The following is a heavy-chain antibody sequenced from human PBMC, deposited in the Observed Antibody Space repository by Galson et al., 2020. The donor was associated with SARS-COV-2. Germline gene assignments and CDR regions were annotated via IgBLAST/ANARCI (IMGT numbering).Heavy chain of an antibody. CDR2: IDLGSGNT. D-gene: IGHD2-21*01. J-gene: IGHJ5*02. CDR3: AAFALSIPYP. V-gene: IGHV1-58*02. CDR1: GFTFFNSS. Sequence: SVKVSCKASGFTFFNSSMQWVRQAPGQRLEWIGWIDLGSGNTKYAQKFQERVTITRDMSTSTTYMELSGLSSEDAAVYYCAAFALSIPYPWGQGTLVIVSA.